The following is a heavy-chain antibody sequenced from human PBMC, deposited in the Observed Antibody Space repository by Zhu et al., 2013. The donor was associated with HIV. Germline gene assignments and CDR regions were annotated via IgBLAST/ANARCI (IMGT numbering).Heavy chain of an antibody. D-gene: IGHD3-10*01. V-gene: IGHV4-34*01. CDR2: INHSGST. J-gene: IGHJ4*02. Sequence: QVQLQQWGAGLLKPSETLSLTCAVYGGSFSGYYWSWIRQPPGKGLEWIGEINHSGSTNYNPSLKSRVTISVDTSKNQFSLKLSSVTAADTAVYYCARVDGGDYWGQGTLVTVSS. CDR1: GGSFSGYY. CDR3: ARVDGGDY.